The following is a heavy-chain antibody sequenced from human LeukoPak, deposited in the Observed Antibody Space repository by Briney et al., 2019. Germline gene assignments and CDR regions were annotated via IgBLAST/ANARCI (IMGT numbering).Heavy chain of an antibody. V-gene: IGHV7-4-1*02. Sequence: ASVKVSCKASGGTFSSYAITWVRQAPGQGLEWMGWINTNTGNPTYAQGFTGRFVFSLDTSVSTAYLQISSLKAEDTAVYYCAREYDYVWGSYRFNYYYYGMDVWGQGTTVTVSS. D-gene: IGHD3-16*02. CDR3: AREYDYVWGSYRFNYYYYGMDV. CDR1: GGTFSSYA. J-gene: IGHJ6*02. CDR2: INTNTGNP.